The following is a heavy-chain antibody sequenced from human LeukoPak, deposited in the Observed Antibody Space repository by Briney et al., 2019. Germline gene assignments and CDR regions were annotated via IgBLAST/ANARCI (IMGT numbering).Heavy chain of an antibody. D-gene: IGHD1-26*01. J-gene: IGHJ4*02. CDR1: GGSISSSSYY. Sequence: PSETLSLTCTVSGGSISSSSYYWGWIRQPPGKGLEWIGSIYYSGSTYYNPSLKSRVTISVDTSKNQFSLKLSSVTAADTAVYYCASTNLPVVGAGVYDYWGQGTLVTVSS. V-gene: IGHV4-39*01. CDR2: IYYSGST. CDR3: ASTNLPVVGAGVYDY.